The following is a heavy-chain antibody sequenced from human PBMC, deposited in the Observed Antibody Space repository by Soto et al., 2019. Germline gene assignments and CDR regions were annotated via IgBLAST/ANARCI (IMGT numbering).Heavy chain of an antibody. J-gene: IGHJ6*03. V-gene: IGHV4-59*01. D-gene: IGHD2-2*01. CDR1: GDSINSYY. CDR2: IYYSGST. CDR3: ARGYCSTTSCYVGFYYMDV. Sequence: QVQLQESGPGLVKPSETLSLTCTVSGDSINSYYWSWIRQPPGKGLEWIGYIYYSGSTMYDPSLKSRVTISLGPSKNQVSLKLSSVAAADTAVYYCARGYCSTTSCYVGFYYMDVWGKGTAVTVSS.